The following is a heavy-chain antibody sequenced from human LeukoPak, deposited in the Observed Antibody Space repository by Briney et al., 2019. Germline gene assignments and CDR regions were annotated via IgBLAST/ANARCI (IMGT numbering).Heavy chain of an antibody. V-gene: IGHV1-46*01. D-gene: IGHD3-22*01. Sequence: SVMVSCKASGDTFIMYQMHWVRQAPGQGLEWMGIINPRSGSTSYAQKFQGRVTMTRDTSTSAFYMELNSLRSEDTAVYYCARNEGGVIVVVIGYFDYWGQGTLVTVSS. CDR3: ARNEGGVIVVVIGYFDY. CDR2: INPRSGST. J-gene: IGHJ4*02. CDR1: GDTFIMYQ.